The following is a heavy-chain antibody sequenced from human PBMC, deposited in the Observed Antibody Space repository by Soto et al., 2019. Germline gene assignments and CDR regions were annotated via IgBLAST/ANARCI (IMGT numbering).Heavy chain of an antibody. Sequence: GASVKVSCKASGYTFTIYGISWVRQAPGQGLEWMGWISAYNGNTNYAQKLQGRVTMTTDTSTSTAYMELRSLRSDDTAVYYCARDLRGIAGYYYYYYGMDVWGQGTTVTVS. J-gene: IGHJ6*02. CDR3: ARDLRGIAGYYYYYYGMDV. D-gene: IGHD6-13*01. CDR2: ISAYNGNT. V-gene: IGHV1-18*01. CDR1: GYTFTIYG.